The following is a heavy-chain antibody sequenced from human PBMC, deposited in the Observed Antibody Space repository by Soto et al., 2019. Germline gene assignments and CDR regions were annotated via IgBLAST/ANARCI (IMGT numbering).Heavy chain of an antibody. V-gene: IGHV3-9*01. CDR1: GFTFDDYA. Sequence: GGSLRLSCAASGFTFDDYAMHWVRQAPGKGLEWVSGISWNSGSIGYADSVKGRFTISRDNAKNSLYLQMNSLRAEDTALYYCAKGRHYGDYDYFDYWGQGTLVTVSS. J-gene: IGHJ4*02. D-gene: IGHD4-17*01. CDR3: AKGRHYGDYDYFDY. CDR2: ISWNSGSI.